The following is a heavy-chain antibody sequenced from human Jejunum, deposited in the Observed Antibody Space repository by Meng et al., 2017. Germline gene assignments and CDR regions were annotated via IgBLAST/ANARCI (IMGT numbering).Heavy chain of an antibody. CDR1: GYTFTGNY. CDR3: ARDSSFLGLRPLAFDS. CDR2: INPNNAPP. V-gene: IGHV1-2*06. D-gene: IGHD6-6*01. Sequence: QVQLVQSGAEVKTPGASVKVSCKASGYTFTGNYLHWVRQAPGQGLEWMGRINPNNAPPHYVPSFPSPLPLPRDTSISTAYIEVSGLRSDDTAVYYCARDSSFLGLRPLAFDSWGQGTLVTVSS. J-gene: IGHJ4*02.